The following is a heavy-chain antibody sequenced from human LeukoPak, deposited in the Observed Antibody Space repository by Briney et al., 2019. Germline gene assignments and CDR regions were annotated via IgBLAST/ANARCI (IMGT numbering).Heavy chain of an antibody. D-gene: IGHD4-11*01. CDR3: ARGARDYNPLNGAFDI. CDR1: GYTFTSYG. CDR2: MNPNSGNT. Sequence: GASVKVSCKASGYTFTSYGISWVRQAPGQGLEWMGWMNPNSGNTGYAQKFQGRVTMTRNTSISTAYMELSSLRSEDTAVYYCARGARDYNPLNGAFDIWGQGTMVTASS. J-gene: IGHJ3*02. V-gene: IGHV1-8*02.